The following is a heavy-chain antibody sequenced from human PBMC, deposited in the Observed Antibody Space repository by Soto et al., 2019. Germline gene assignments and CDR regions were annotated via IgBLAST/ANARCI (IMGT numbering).Heavy chain of an antibody. CDR3: ARADCTGAYCYSWPFNYGVDV. CDR1: GFTFNTYG. Sequence: QVQLVESGGGVVQPGGSLRLSCTTSGFTFNTYGMHWVRQAPGKGLEWVAIIWYDGSNKYYADSVKGRFTISRDNSTNTLYLQQNSMRAEDTALYYCARADCTGAYCYSWPFNYGVDVWGQGTTVTVSS. CDR2: IWYDGSNK. J-gene: IGHJ6*02. V-gene: IGHV3-33*08. D-gene: IGHD2-15*01.